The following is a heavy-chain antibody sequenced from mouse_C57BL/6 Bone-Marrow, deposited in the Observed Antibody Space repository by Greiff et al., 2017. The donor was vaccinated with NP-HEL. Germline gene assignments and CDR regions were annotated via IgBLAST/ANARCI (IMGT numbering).Heavy chain of an antibody. CDR2: INYDGSST. J-gene: IGHJ1*03. CDR3: AREYYYGSSYWYFDV. CDR1: GFTFSDYY. Sequence: EVMLVESEGGLVQPGSSMKLSCTASGFTFSDYYMAWVRQVPEKGLEWVANINYDGSSTYYLDSLKSRFIISRDNAKNILYLQMSSLKSEDTATYYCAREYYYGSSYWYFDVWGTGTTVTVSS. V-gene: IGHV5-16*01. D-gene: IGHD1-1*01.